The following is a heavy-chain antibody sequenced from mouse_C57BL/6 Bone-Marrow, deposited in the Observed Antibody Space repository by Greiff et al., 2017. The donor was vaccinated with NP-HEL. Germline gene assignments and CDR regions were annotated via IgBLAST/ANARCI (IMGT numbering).Heavy chain of an antibody. D-gene: IGHD1-1*01. V-gene: IGHV1-78*01. CDR2: IYPRDGST. Sequence: VKVVESDAELVKPGASVKISCKVSGYTFTDHTIHWMKQRPEQGLEWIGYIYPRDGSTKYNEKFKGKATLTADKSSSTAYMQLNSLTSEDSAVYFCARGDYYGSSSFAYWGQGTLVTVSA. CDR1: GYTFTDHT. J-gene: IGHJ3*01. CDR3: ARGDYYGSSSFAY.